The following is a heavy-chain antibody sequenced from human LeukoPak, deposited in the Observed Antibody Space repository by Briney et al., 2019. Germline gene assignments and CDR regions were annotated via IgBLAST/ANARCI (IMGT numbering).Heavy chain of an antibody. J-gene: IGHJ5*02. V-gene: IGHV4-61*02. CDR3: ARAYVRIAVAGTLNWFDP. CDR1: GGSISSGRYF. Sequence: SETLSLTCTVSGGSISSGRYFWSWIRQPGGKGLEWIGRIYTSGSTNYNPSLKSRVTISVDTSKNQFSLKLSSVTAADTAVYYCARAYVRIAVAGTLNWFDPWGQGTLVTVSS. CDR2: IYTSGST. D-gene: IGHD6-19*01.